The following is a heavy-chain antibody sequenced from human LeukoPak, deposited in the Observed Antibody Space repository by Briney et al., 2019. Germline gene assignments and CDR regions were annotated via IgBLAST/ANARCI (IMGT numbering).Heavy chain of an antibody. D-gene: IGHD1-26*01. J-gene: IGHJ4*02. CDR1: GNTFTGYY. Sequence: GATVKVSCKVSGNTFTGYYLHWVRQAPGQGLEWMGWINPNSGGTNYAQKSQGRATSPRTTSISTAYMEVSRLRSDDTTVYYCARAVSRTGDYYVDYWGQGTLVTVSS. V-gene: IGHV1-2*02. CDR3: ARAVSRTGDYYVDY. CDR2: INPNSGGT.